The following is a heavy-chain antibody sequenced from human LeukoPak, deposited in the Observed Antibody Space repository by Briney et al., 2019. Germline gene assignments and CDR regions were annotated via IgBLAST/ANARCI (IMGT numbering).Heavy chain of an antibody. CDR1: DGSLSSYY. D-gene: IGHD6-19*01. CDR3: ARKFGTGWFFDY. V-gene: IGHV4-59*01. J-gene: IGHJ4*02. Sequence: SETLSLTCTVSDGSLSSYYWTWIGQPPGKGLGWIGYVSYSGSTDYDPSLASRVTISLDTSKNQFSLKLRSVTAADTAVYYCARKFGTGWFFDYWGRGTLVTVSS. CDR2: VSYSGST.